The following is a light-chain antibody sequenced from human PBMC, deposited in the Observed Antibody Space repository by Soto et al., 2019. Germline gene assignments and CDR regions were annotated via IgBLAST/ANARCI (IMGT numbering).Light chain of an antibody. CDR2: DAS. V-gene: IGKV3-15*01. J-gene: IGKJ2*01. CDR1: QVVNNH. Sequence: EMVMTQSPATLSVSPGESATLSCRASQVVNNHLAWYQQKPGQAPRLLIYDASTRATGIPARFSGSGSGTEFTLTINSPQSEDFAVYYCQQYYNWRTFGQGTKLEIK. CDR3: QQYYNWRT.